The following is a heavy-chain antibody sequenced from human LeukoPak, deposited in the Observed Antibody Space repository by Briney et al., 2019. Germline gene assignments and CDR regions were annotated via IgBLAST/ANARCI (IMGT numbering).Heavy chain of an antibody. V-gene: IGHV2-5*02. CDR1: GFSLRTTGVG. CDR2: IYWDNNK. D-gene: IGHD5-18*01. J-gene: IGHJ4*02. Sequence: SGPTLVKPTQMLALTCSFSGFSLRTTGVGVGWTRQPPGRTLEWLALIYWDNNKVSSPSLKSRLTITKDTSKNQVVLTMSNMDPEDTATYFCAHYVDTARGGPFFDYWGQGTLVTVSS. CDR3: AHYVDTARGGPFFDY.